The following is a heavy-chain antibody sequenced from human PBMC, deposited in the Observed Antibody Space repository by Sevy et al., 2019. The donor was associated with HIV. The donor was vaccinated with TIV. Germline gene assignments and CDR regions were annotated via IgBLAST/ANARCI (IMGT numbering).Heavy chain of an antibody. CDR1: GYTFISYG. J-gene: IGHJ6*02. D-gene: IGHD3-10*01. Sequence: ASVKVSCKASGYTFISYGISWVRQAPGQGLEWMGWISGDNGNTISAQNLQGRVTMSTDTSTSTAYMELRSLGSDDTAVYYCARDSMPTAQGIIITPYYYGMDLWGQGTTVTVSS. V-gene: IGHV1-18*01. CDR3: ARDSMPTAQGIIITPYYYGMDL. CDR2: ISGDNGNT.